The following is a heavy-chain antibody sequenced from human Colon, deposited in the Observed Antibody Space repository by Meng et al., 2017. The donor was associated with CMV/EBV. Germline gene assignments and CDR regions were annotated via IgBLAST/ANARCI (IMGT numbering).Heavy chain of an antibody. Sequence: ASVKVSCKASGYTFTGYYMHWVRQAPGQGLEWMGWINPNSGGTNYAQKFQGRVTMTRDTSISTAYMELSRLRSDDTAVYYCVREGGRREGYTLDRYWGQGTLVTVSS. CDR1: GYTFTGYY. CDR2: INPNSGGT. V-gene: IGHV1-2*02. J-gene: IGHJ4*02. D-gene: IGHD5-24*01. CDR3: VREGGRREGYTLDRY.